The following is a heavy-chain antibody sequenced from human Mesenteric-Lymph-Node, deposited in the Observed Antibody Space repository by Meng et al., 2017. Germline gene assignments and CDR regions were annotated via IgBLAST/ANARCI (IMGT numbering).Heavy chain of an antibody. CDR2: INHSGST. CDR1: GGSFSGSY. Sequence: QVQPEAWGAGRVMPSETLSLTCAVYGGSFSGSYWSWIRQPPGKGLGWIGEINHSGSTNYNPSLKSRVTISVDTSKNQFSLKLSSVTAADTAVYYCASTRDQLWLTDAFDIWGQGTMVTVSS. D-gene: IGHD5-18*01. V-gene: IGHV4-34*01. J-gene: IGHJ3*02. CDR3: ASTRDQLWLTDAFDI.